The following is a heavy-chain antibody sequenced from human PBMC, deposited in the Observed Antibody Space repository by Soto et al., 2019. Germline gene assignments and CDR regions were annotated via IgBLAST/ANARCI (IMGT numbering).Heavy chain of an antibody. CDR2: VIPMFAMT. CDR1: GGTFSSHG. V-gene: IGHV1-69*01. J-gene: IGHJ6*02. CDR3: ARVRVASVGLNVDMDV. D-gene: IGHD5-12*01. Sequence: QMQLVQSGAEVKKPGCSVKVSCEASGGTFSSHGLSWVRQAPGQGLEWMGGVIPMFAMTDIAQRFQGRVTITAEASTSTAYLELSGLTPKDTAVYHCARVRVASVGLNVDMDVWGQGTTVTVSS.